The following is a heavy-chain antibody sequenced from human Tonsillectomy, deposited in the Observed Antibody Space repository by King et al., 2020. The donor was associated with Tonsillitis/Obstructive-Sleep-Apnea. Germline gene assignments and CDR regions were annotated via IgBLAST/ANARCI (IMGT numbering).Heavy chain of an antibody. V-gene: IGHV3-15*01. CDR2: IKSKIDTGTA. CDR1: GFIFTDAW. D-gene: IGHD2-2*01. CDR3: TIEIVCSGTSCSGRAFDI. Sequence: VQLVESGGGLVKPGGSLRLSCAASGFIFTDAWMSWVRQAPGKGLEWVGRIKSKIDTGTADYAAPVKGRFTIAKDDSKNTMYLQMNSLKTEDQGMYYCTIEIVCSGTSCSGRAFDIWGQGTMVTVSS. J-gene: IGHJ3*02.